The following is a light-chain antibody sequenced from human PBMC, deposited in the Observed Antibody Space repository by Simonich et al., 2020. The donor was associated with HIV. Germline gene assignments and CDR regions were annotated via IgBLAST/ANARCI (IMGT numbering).Light chain of an antibody. CDR2: DAS. CDR3: QQYGSSPPYT. V-gene: IGKV3-11*01. J-gene: IGKJ2*01. CDR1: QSVSNY. Sequence: EIVLTQSPATLSLSPGERATLSCRASQSVSNYLAWYQQKPGQAPRLLIYDASNRATGIPARFSGGGSGTDFTLTISSLEPEDFAVYYCQQYGSSPPYTFGQGTKLEIK.